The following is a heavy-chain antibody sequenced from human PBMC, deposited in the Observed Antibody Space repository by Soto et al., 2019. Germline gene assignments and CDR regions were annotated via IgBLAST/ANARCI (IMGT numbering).Heavy chain of an antibody. D-gene: IGHD3-10*01. CDR2: IYYSGST. Sequence: QVQLQESGPGLVKPSETLSLTCTVSGGSISSYYWSWIRQPPGKGLEWIGYIYYSGSTNYNPSLRSRVTISVDTSKNQFSLKLSSVTAADTAVYYCARGDPLLGFGEKVYYGMDVWGQGTTVTVSS. CDR1: GGSISSYY. CDR3: ARGDPLLGFGEKVYYGMDV. J-gene: IGHJ6*02. V-gene: IGHV4-59*01.